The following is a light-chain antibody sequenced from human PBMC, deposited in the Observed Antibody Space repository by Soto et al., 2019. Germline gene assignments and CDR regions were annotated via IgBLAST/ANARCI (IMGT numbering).Light chain of an antibody. V-gene: IGKV3-20*01. CDR2: GAS. CDR3: QQYGSSPTWT. J-gene: IGKJ1*01. CDR1: QSVSSSY. Sequence: EIVWTQSPGTLSLSPGERATLSCRASQSVSSSYLAWYQQKPGQAPRLLIYGASSRATGIPDRFSGSGSGTDFTLTISRLEPEEFAVYYCQQYGSSPTWTFGQGTKVEIK.